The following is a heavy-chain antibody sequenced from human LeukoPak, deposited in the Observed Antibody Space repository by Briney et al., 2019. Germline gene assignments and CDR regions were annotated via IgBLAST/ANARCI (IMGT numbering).Heavy chain of an antibody. D-gene: IGHD1-26*01. V-gene: IGHV3-20*04. CDR3: ARGGLGATSFDY. Sequence: GGSLRLSCAASGFTFDNYGMNWVRQAPGKGLEWVSGINWNGGSTGYAASVKGRFTISRDNAKNSLFLQMNSVRAEDTAVYYCARGGLGATSFDYWGQGTLVTVSS. CDR2: INWNGGST. CDR1: GFTFDNYG. J-gene: IGHJ4*02.